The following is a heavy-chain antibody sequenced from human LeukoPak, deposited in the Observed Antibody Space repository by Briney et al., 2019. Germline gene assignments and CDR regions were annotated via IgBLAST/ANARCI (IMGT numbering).Heavy chain of an antibody. CDR2: ISWDGGST. J-gene: IGHJ4*02. Sequence: GGYLRLYCAASGFTFDDYTMHWVRQPPGKGLEWVSLISWDGGSTYYADSVKGRFIISRDNSKNSLYLQMNSLRTEDTALYYCAKCRHYYGSGSYALDYWGQGTLVTVSS. V-gene: IGHV3-43*01. CDR3: AKCRHYYGSGSYALDY. D-gene: IGHD3-10*01. CDR1: GFTFDDYT.